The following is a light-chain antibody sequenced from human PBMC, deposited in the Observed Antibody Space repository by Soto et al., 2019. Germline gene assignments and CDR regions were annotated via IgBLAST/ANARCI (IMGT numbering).Light chain of an antibody. CDR1: SSDVGGYNY. V-gene: IGLV2-14*01. Sequence: QSALTQPASVSGSPGQSITISCTGTSSDVGGYNYVSWYQQHPGKAPKLMIYEVSNRPSGVSNRFSGSKSGNTASLTISGLQAEDEADYYCSSYTSSNTPGVFGEGTKLTVL. CDR2: EVS. CDR3: SSYTSSNTPGV. J-gene: IGLJ2*01.